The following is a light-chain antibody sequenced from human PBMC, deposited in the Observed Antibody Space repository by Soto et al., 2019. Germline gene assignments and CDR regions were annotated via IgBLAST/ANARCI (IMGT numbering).Light chain of an antibody. CDR1: SSDVGGYNY. Sequence: QSALTQPRSVSGSPGQSVTISCTGTSSDVGGYNYVSWYQQHPGKAPKFMIYDVSKRPSGVPDRFSGSKSGNTASRTISGRQAEDEADYYCCSYAGSYTLVFGGGTKLTVL. CDR2: DVS. CDR3: CSYAGSYTLV. J-gene: IGLJ2*01. V-gene: IGLV2-11*01.